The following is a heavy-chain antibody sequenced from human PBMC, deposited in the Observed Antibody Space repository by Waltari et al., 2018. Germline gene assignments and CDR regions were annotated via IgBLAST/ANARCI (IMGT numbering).Heavy chain of an antibody. CDR2: INDSGRT. D-gene: IGHD3-3*01. Sequence: QVQLKQWGAGLLKPSAAMSVAGDVSGGSLSGYHWTWIRQAPGKGLEWIGEINDSGRTTYNPSLESRVTVSIDTANNQFSLRVRSVTAADTAVYYCARVFGYYYYYMDVWGKGTTVTISS. J-gene: IGHJ6*03. CDR3: ARVFGYYYYYMDV. V-gene: IGHV4-34*02. CDR1: GGSLSGYH.